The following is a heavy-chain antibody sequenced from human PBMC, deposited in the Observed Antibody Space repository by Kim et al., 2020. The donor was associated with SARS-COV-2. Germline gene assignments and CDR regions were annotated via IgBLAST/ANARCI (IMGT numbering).Heavy chain of an antibody. V-gene: IGHV3-74*01. D-gene: IGHD1-1*01. CDR1: GFTFRSYW. CDR2: MSGDASTT. J-gene: IGHJ6*02. Sequence: GGSLRLSCAASGFTFRSYWINWVRQAPGKGLVWVSRMSGDASTTNYADSVKGRFTMSRDNAENTMYLQMNSLRGDDTAVYYCARGMCRNGLDVWGQGTTGTVSS. CDR3: ARGMCRNGLDV.